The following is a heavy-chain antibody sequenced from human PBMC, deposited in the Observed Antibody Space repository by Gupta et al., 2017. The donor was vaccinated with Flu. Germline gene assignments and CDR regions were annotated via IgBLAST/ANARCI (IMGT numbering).Heavy chain of an antibody. CDR2: TSYDGSSN. CDR3: AKDWKWNYNNYGMNV. Sequence: QEQVVESGGGVVQPGRSLRLSCAASGFSFRNYGMQWVRQAPGKGLEWVAVTSYDGSSNNYADSVKGRFTISRDNSKNTLYLQMNSLRTEDTAVYYCAKDWKWNYNNYGMNVWGQGTTVTVSS. D-gene: IGHD3-10*01. CDR1: GFSFRNYG. V-gene: IGHV3-30*18. J-gene: IGHJ6*02.